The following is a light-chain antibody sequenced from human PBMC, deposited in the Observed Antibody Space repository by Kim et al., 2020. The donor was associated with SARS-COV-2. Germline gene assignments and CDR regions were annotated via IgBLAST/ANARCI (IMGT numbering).Light chain of an antibody. CDR2: RTS. V-gene: IGKV1-5*03. Sequence: ASVGDRVTITCRASQSITTFLAWYQQKPGKAPKLLISRTSSLESGVPSRFSGSGSGTDFTLTISSLQPDDLATYYCQQYISDSWTFGQGTKVDIK. J-gene: IGKJ1*01. CDR1: QSITTF. CDR3: QQYISDSWT.